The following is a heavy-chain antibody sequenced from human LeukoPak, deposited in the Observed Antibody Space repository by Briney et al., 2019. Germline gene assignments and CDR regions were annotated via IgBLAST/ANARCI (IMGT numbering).Heavy chain of an antibody. J-gene: IGHJ4*02. CDR1: GYTFTGYY. Sequence: GASVKVSCKASGYTFTGYYMHWVRQAPGQGLEWMGRINPNSGGTNYAQKFQGRVTMTRDTSISTAYMELSRLRSDDTAVYYCTRDRARYFYWLEGSYWGQGTLVTVSS. V-gene: IGHV1-2*06. CDR2: INPNSGGT. CDR3: TRDRARYFYWLEGSY. D-gene: IGHD3-9*01.